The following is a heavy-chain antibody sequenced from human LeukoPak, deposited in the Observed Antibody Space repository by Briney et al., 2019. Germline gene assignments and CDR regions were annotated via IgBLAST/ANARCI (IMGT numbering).Heavy chain of an antibody. CDR1: GFTFSSYW. D-gene: IGHD1-26*01. V-gene: IGHV3-7*01. J-gene: IGHJ3*02. Sequence: GGSLRLSCAASGFTFSSYWMSWVRQAPGKGLEWVASIKQDGSEKYYVDSVKGRFTISRDNAKNSLYLQMNSLRAEDTAVYYCAREWELPGDDAFDIWGQGTMVTVSS. CDR3: AREWELPGDDAFDI. CDR2: IKQDGSEK.